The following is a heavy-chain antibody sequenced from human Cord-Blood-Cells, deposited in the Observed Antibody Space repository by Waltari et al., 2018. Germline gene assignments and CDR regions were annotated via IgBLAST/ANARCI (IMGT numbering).Heavy chain of an antibody. Sequence: QVQLVQSGAEVKKPAASVTVSCTAPGYTVTGPYIHWWRHAPGQGLEWMGWINPNSGGTNYAQKFQGWVTMTRDTSISTAYMELSRLRSDDTAVYYCARGGILTGYYAFDIWGQGTMVTVSS. J-gene: IGHJ3*02. CDR2: INPNSGGT. D-gene: IGHD3-9*01. CDR1: GYTVTGPY. CDR3: ARGGILTGYYAFDI. V-gene: IGHV1-2*04.